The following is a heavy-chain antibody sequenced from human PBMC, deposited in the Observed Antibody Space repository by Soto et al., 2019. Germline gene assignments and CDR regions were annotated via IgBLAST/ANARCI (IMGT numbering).Heavy chain of an antibody. V-gene: IGHV3-30-3*01. CDR3: ARGTYYYDSSGYHGY. Sequence: GGSLRLSCAASGFTFSSYAMHWVRQAPGKGLEWVAVLSYDGNNKYYADSVKGRFTISRDNSKNTLYLQMNSLRAEDTAVYYCARGTYYYDSSGYHGYWGQGTLVTVSS. CDR2: LSYDGNNK. J-gene: IGHJ4*02. CDR1: GFTFSSYA. D-gene: IGHD3-22*01.